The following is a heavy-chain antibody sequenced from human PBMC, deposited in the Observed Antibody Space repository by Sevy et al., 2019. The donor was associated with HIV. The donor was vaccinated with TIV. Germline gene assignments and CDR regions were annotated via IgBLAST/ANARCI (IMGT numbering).Heavy chain of an antibody. CDR2: ISSSSSTI. CDR3: ARAADGLVAAAGTNYYYYYYMDV. CDR1: GFTFSSYS. V-gene: IGHV3-48*02. Sequence: GGSLRLSCAASGFTFSSYSMNWVRQAPGKGLEWVSYISSSSSTIYYADSVKGRFTISRDNAKNSLYLQMNSLRDEDTAVYYWARAADGLVAAAGTNYYYYYYMDVWGKGTTVTVSS. J-gene: IGHJ6*03. D-gene: IGHD6-13*01.